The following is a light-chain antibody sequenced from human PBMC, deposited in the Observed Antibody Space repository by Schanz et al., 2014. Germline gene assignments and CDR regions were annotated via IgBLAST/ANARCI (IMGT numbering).Light chain of an antibody. CDR2: GAS. Sequence: EIVMTQSPATLSVSPGERATLSCRASQSIRSNLAWYQQKPGQAPRLLIYGASTRATGIPARFSGSGSGTEFTLTISSLQSEDFATYYCQQSYSTPLTFGGGTKVEIK. CDR3: QQSYSTPLT. V-gene: IGKV3-15*01. CDR1: QSIRSN. J-gene: IGKJ4*01.